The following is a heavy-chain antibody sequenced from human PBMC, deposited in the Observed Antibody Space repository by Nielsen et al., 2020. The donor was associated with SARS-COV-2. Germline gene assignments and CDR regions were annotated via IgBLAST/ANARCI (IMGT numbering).Heavy chain of an antibody. D-gene: IGHD3-22*01. J-gene: IGHJ3*02. CDR3: ARDYYDSSGLNAFDI. CDR1: GGSISSSNW. CDR2: IYHSGST. V-gene: IGHV4-4*02. Sequence: SETLSLTCAVSGGSISSSNWWSWVRPPPGKGLEWIGEIYHSGSTNYNPSLKSRVTISVDKSKNQFSLKLSSVTAADTAVYYCARDYYDSSGLNAFDIWGQGTMVTVSS.